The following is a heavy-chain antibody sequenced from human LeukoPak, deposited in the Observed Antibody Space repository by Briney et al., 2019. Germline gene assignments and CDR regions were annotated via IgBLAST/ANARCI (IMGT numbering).Heavy chain of an antibody. CDR3: ARAGDSGSYLFFDY. V-gene: IGHV3-21*01. J-gene: IGHJ4*02. CDR1: GFTFSAYI. CDR2: ISSSSTYI. Sequence: GGALRLFRAASGFTFSAYIMNWVRQAPGKGLEWVLSISSSSTYIYYADSVKGRFTISRDNAKNSLYLQMNILRAEDTAVYYCARAGDSGSYLFFDYWGQGTLVTVSS. D-gene: IGHD1-26*01.